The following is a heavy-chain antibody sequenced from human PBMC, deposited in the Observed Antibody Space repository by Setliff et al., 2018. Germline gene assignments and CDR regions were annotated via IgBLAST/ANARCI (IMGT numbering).Heavy chain of an antibody. Sequence: PGESLKISCKGSGFSFTDFWIGWVRQMPGKGLEWMGLIYAGDSDTRYNPSFQGRVTMSADKSINTAYLQWSSLKASGTAIYYCARQKSTGSGNNWFDPWGQGTLVTVSS. D-gene: IGHD3-10*01. V-gene: IGHV5-51*01. CDR3: ARQKSTGSGNNWFDP. J-gene: IGHJ5*02. CDR2: IYAGDSDT. CDR1: GFSFTDFW.